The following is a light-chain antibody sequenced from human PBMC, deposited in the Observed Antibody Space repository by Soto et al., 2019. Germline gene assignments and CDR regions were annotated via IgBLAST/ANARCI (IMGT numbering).Light chain of an antibody. V-gene: IGLV2-14*01. J-gene: IGLJ1*01. CDR1: SSDVGNNNY. CDR3: SSFTGSSYV. Sequence: QSVLTQPASVSGSPGQSLTISCTGTSSDVGNNNYVSWYQQNPGKAPKVMICDVTNRPSGVSNRFSGSKSGNTASLTISGLQAEDEADYYCSSFTGSSYVFGTGTKVTVL. CDR2: DVT.